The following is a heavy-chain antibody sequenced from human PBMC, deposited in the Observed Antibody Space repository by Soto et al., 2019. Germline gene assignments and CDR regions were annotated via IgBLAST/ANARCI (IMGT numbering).Heavy chain of an antibody. CDR1: GFTFSSYA. CDR3: AKRDFDY. CDR2: ISYDGSNK. J-gene: IGHJ4*02. Sequence: VQLLESGGGLVQPGGSLRLSCAASGFTFSSYAMSWVRQAPGKGLEWVAVISYDGSNKYYADSVKGRFTISRDNSKNTLYLQMNSLRAEDTAVYYCAKRDFDYWGQGTLVTVSS. V-gene: IGHV3-30*18.